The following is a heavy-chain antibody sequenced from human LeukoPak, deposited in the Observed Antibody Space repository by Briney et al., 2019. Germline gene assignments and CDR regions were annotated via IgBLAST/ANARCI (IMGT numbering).Heavy chain of an antibody. CDR3: ARILPYYDSSGYYPVGYYFDY. CDR2: IYYSGST. V-gene: IGHV4-31*11. D-gene: IGHD3-22*01. CDR1: GGSFSGYY. J-gene: IGHJ4*02. Sequence: RSSETLSLTCAVYGGSFSGYYWSWIRQHPGKGLEWIGYIYYSGSTYYNPSLKSRVTISVDTSKNQFSLKLSSVTAADTAVYYCARILPYYDSSGYYPVGYYFDYWGQGTLVTVSS.